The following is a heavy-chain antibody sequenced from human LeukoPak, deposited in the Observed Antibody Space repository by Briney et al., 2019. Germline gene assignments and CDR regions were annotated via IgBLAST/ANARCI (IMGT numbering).Heavy chain of an antibody. J-gene: IGHJ4*02. CDR1: GFTFSSYN. CDR2: ITSSSNYI. V-gene: IGHV3-21*04. D-gene: IGHD2-21*01. Sequence: GGSLRLSCAASGFTFSSYNMNWVRQAPGKGLEWVSSITSSSNYIYYADSVKGRFTISRDNAKNSLYLQMNILRAEDTALYYCAKVADVYSVYYFDSWGPGTLVTVSS. CDR3: AKVADVYSVYYFDS.